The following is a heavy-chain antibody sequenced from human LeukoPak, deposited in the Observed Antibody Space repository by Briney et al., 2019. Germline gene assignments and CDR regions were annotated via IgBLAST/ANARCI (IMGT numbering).Heavy chain of an antibody. D-gene: IGHD3-10*01. J-gene: IGHJ4*02. CDR1: GFTFNSYA. CDR2: ISGSGDRT. Sequence: GGSLRLSCAASGFTFNSYAMNWVRPAPGEGLEWVSGISGSGDRTWHADSVKGRFTISRDNSKNTLYLRRNGPRAEDTAVYYCWKTYKGFPGDDYWGQGTLVTVSS. V-gene: IGHV3-23*01. CDR3: WKTYKGFPGDDY.